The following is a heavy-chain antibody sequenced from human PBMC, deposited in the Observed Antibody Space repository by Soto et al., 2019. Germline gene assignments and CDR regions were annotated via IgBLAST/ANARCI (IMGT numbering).Heavy chain of an antibody. J-gene: IGHJ4*02. CDR2: IFDSGNT. CDR1: GGSITSVNHY. CDR3: AREVGGTGAFAY. D-gene: IGHD1-26*01. V-gene: IGHV4-31*02. Sequence: QVQLEQSGPRLVKPSQTLSLTCNISGGSITSVNHYWSWIRQSPGEGLEWIGYIFDSGNTHYNPSLEGRVTISRDTSQSQFSLTIHSVTVADTAVYYCAREVGGTGAFAYWGQGTLVTVSS.